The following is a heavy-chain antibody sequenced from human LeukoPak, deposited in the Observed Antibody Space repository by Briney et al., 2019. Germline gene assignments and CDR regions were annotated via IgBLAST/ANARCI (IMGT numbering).Heavy chain of an antibody. V-gene: IGHV1-46*01. J-gene: IGHJ4*02. CDR2: INPSGGST. CDR3: ARGPGPADDGGGYCFDY. CDR1: GYTFTSYY. Sequence: ASVRVSCKASGYTFTSYYLYWVRQAPGQGLEWMGVINPSGGSTTSAQKFQGRVTMTRDTSTSTVYMELRSLRSEDTAVYYCARGPGPADDGGGYCFDYWGQGTLVTVSS. D-gene: IGHD3-22*01.